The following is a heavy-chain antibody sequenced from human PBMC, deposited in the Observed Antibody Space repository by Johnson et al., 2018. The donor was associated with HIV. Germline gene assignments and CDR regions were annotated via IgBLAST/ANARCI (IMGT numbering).Heavy chain of an antibody. V-gene: IGHV3-74*01. J-gene: IGHJ3*01. Sequence: VQLVESGGGLVQPGGSLRLSCAASEFTFSSYWMHWVRQAPGKGLVWVSRINSDGSSTNYADSVKGRFTISRDNAKNYLYLQMNSLRADDTALYYCAKDMRGTDMDTFDLWGQGTMVTVSS. CDR3: AKDMRGTDMDTFDL. CDR2: INSDGSST. D-gene: IGHD2-15*01. CDR1: EFTFSSYW.